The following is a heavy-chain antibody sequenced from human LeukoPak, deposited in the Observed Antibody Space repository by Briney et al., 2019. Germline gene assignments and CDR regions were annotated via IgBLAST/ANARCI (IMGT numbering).Heavy chain of an antibody. Sequence: GGSLRLSCAASGFTFSSYGMHWVRQAPGKGLEWVAVISYDGSTKYFADSVKGRFTISRDNSRNTLYLQMNSLRSEDSAVYYCAKPPGGGISVPDDFWGQGTLVTVSS. CDR1: GFTFSSYG. D-gene: IGHD1-14*01. CDR3: AKPPGGGISVPDDF. V-gene: IGHV3-30*18. CDR2: ISYDGSTK. J-gene: IGHJ4*02.